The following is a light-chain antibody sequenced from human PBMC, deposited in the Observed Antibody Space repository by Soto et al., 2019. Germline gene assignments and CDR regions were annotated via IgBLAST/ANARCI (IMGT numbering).Light chain of an antibody. CDR1: QSLLHSNGYNY. Sequence: IVMPQSPLSLPVTPGEPASISCRSSQSLLHSNGYNYLDWYLQKPGQSPQLLIYLGSYRASGVPDRFSGSGSGTDFTLKISRGEAEDVGVYYCMQALQTRTFGQGTKVEI. V-gene: IGKV2-28*01. J-gene: IGKJ1*01. CDR3: MQALQTRT. CDR2: LGS.